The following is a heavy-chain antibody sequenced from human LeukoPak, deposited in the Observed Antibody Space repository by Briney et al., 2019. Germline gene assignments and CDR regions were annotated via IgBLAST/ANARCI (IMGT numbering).Heavy chain of an antibody. CDR1: GYCFATYW. V-gene: IGHV5-51*01. CDR3: ARHPFGGNSEGVDY. CDR2: IYPSDSDT. J-gene: IGHJ4*02. Sequence: GESLKISCKGSGYCFATYWIGWVRQMPGKGLEWMGIIYPSDSDTRYSPSFQGQVTISADKSISTAYLQWSSLKASDTAMHYCARHPFGGNSEGVDYWGQGTLVTVSS. D-gene: IGHD4-23*01.